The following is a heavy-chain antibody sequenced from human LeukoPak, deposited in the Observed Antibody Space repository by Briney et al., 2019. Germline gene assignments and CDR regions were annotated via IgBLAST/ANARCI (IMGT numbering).Heavy chain of an antibody. J-gene: IGHJ4*02. V-gene: IGHV4-59*01. CDR2: IYYSGST. CDR3: ARDSEYSSGWYDY. D-gene: IGHD6-19*01. CDR1: GGSISSYY. Sequence: NASETLSLTCTVSGGSISSYYWSWIRQPPGKGLEWIGYIYYSGSTNYNPSLKSRVTMSVDTSKNQFSLKLSSVTAADTAVYYCARDSEYSSGWYDYWGQGTLVTVSS.